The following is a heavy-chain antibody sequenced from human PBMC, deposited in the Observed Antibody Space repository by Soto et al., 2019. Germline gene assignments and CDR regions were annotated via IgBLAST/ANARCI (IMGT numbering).Heavy chain of an antibody. Sequence: EVQLVQSGGDWVQPGGSLRLSCVASGFTCSTYWMTWVRQAPGMGLEWVAGIKEDASEEVYVDSVKGRFSISRDSAQNSLYLPLNSLRAEDAAVYYCATAISAPLSNFGSWGQGSLGSVSS. D-gene: IGHD2-2*01. CDR2: IKEDASEE. J-gene: IGHJ4*02. CDR3: ATAISAPLSNFGS. V-gene: IGHV3-7*01. CDR1: GFTCSTYW.